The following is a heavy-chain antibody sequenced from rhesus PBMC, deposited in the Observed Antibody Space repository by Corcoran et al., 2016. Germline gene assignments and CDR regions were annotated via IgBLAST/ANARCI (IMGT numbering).Heavy chain of an antibody. J-gene: IGHJ4*01. CDR1: CGSISGYW. Sequence: QLQLQESGPGLVKPSETLYLPCAVSCGSISGYWWVCIRPPPGQGLEWIGRIDSSGSTDDNPALKSRVTSSRDTSKSQCSLKRSAVTAADTAVYYCARGSYWGQGVLVTVSS. V-gene: IGHV4-160*01. CDR2: IDSSGST. CDR3: ARGSY.